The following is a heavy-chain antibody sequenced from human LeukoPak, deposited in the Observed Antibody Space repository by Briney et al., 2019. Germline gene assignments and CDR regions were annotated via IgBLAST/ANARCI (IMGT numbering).Heavy chain of an antibody. D-gene: IGHD6-13*01. Sequence: SVKVSCKASGGTFSSYAISWVRQAPGQGLEWMGGIIPIFGTANYAQKFQGRVTITADESTSTAYMELSSLRSEDTAVYYCARGPRAAAGTPSYWGQGTLDTVSS. CDR2: IIPIFGTA. CDR3: ARGPRAAAGTPSY. CDR1: GGTFSSYA. V-gene: IGHV1-69*01. J-gene: IGHJ4*02.